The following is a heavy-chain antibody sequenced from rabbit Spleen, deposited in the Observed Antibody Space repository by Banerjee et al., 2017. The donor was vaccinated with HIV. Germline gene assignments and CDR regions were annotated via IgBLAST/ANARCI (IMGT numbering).Heavy chain of an antibody. CDR1: GLSFSNNA. J-gene: IGHJ6*01. CDR2: IAGSSSGFT. V-gene: IGHV1S45*01. Sequence: QEQLVESGGGLVKPEGSLTLTCKASGLSFSNNAMCWVRQAPGKGLEWISCIAGSSSGFTYSATWAKGRFTCSKTSSTTVTLQMTNLTAADTATYFCARDSGTSFSTYGMDLWGPGTLVTVS. CDR3: ARDSGTSFSTYGMDL. D-gene: IGHD8-1*01.